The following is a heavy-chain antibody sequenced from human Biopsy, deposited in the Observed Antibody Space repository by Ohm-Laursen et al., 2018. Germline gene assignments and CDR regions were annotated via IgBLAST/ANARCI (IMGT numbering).Heavy chain of an antibody. Sequence: SLRLSCSASGFGFYAMHWVRQPPGKGLEWLEVTSFDGSNKFYAESVRGRFTISRDRSRGTLYLQMNRLTNEDTALYYCAKDGGQWLGGAFDIWGHGTMVIVAS. V-gene: IGHV3-30*18. D-gene: IGHD6-19*01. J-gene: IGHJ3*02. CDR1: GFGFYA. CDR3: AKDGGQWLGGAFDI. CDR2: TSFDGSNK.